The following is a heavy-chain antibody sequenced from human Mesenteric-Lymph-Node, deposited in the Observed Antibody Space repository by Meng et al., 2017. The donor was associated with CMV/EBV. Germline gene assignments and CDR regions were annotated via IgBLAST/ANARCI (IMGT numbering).Heavy chain of an antibody. CDR1: GGSISSSSYY. J-gene: IGHJ5*02. V-gene: IGHV4-39*01. D-gene: IGHD6-19*01. Sequence: SETLSLTCTVSGGSISSSSYYWGWIRQPPGKGLEWIGSIYYSGSTYYNPSLKSRVTISVDTSKNQFSLKLSSVTAADTAVYYCARKGGGQWLVFGTNWFDPWGQGTLVTVSS. CDR2: IYYSGST. CDR3: ARKGGGQWLVFGTNWFDP.